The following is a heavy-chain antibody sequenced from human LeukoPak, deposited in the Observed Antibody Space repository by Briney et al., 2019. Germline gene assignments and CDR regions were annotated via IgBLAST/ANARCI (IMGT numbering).Heavy chain of an antibody. CDR3: ARDPSGYGDYFDY. CDR1: GFTFSSYA. J-gene: IGHJ4*02. CDR2: ISYDGSNK. Sequence: GRSLRLSCAASGFTFSSYAMHWVRQAPGKGLEWVAVISYDGSNKYYADSVKGRFTISRDNSKNTLYLQMNSLRAEDTAVYYCARDPSGYGDYFDYRGQGTLVTVSS. V-gene: IGHV3-30-3*01. D-gene: IGHD4-17*01.